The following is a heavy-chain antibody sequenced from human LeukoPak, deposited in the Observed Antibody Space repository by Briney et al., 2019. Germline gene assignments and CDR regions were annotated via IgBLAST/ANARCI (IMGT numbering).Heavy chain of an antibody. J-gene: IGHJ5*02. Sequence: SETLSLTCAVYGGSFSGYYWSWIRQPPGKGLEWIGEINHSGSTNYNPSLKSRVTMSVDTSKNQFSLKLHSVTAADTAVYYCARDYSNGLNWFDPWGQGTLVTVSS. CDR1: GGSFSGYY. D-gene: IGHD4-11*01. CDR2: INHSGST. V-gene: IGHV4-34*01. CDR3: ARDYSNGLNWFDP.